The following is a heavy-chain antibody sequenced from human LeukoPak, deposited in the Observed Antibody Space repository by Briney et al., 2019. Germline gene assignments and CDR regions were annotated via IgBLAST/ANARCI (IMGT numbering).Heavy chain of an antibody. D-gene: IGHD3-10*02. CDR1: GGSFNGYY. CDR3: ARDGYVWGWDY. V-gene: IGHV4-34*01. J-gene: IGHJ4*02. Sequence: SETVSLTCAVYGGSFNGYYWTWIRQPPGKGLEWIGEINHSGDTNYNPSLKSRVTISVDTSKNQFSLKLTSVTAADTAVYYCARDGYVWGWDYWGQETRFTVSS. CDR2: INHSGDT.